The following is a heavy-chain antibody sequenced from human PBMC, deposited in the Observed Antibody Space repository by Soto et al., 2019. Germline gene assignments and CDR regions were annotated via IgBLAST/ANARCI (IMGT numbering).Heavy chain of an antibody. CDR3: ARYVVVTPATKWYFKL. CDR1: GYSFTTCW. D-gene: IGHD2-2*01. J-gene: IGHJ2*01. V-gene: IGHV5-51*01. CDR2: IYPGDSDT. Sequence: SLKISCKGSGYSFTTCWIGWVRQLPGKGLEGMGIIYPGDSDTRYSPSYQGQVTISADKSISTAYLQGSSLKASDTAMYYCARYVVVTPATKWYFKLWGRGTLGTVSS.